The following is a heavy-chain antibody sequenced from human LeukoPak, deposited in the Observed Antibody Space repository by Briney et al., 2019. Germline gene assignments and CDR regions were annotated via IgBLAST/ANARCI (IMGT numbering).Heavy chain of an antibody. CDR2: IWYDGSNK. J-gene: IGHJ3*02. CDR1: GFTFSSYG. Sequence: GRSLRLSCAASGFTFSSYGMHWVRQAPGKGLEWVAVIWYDGSNKYYADSVKGRFTISRDNSKNTLYLQMNSLRAEDTAVYYCARVRRITIFGVVPDHGSVFDIWGQGTMVTVSS. CDR3: ARVRRITIFGVVPDHGSVFDI. V-gene: IGHV3-33*01. D-gene: IGHD3-3*01.